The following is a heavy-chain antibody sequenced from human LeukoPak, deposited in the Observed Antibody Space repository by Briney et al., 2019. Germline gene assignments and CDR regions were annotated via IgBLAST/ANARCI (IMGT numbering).Heavy chain of an antibody. J-gene: IGHJ3*01. D-gene: IGHD3/OR15-3a*01. CDR2: MNPNSGNA. CDR1: GYTFTSYD. Sequence: GASVKVSFKSSGYTFTSYDINWVRQATGQGLEWMGGMNPNSGNAGYAHNFQGRVTITGYTSMSTAYMELSSLRYEDTAVYYCARVISGFWTGYYDPFDLWGQGTMVTVSS. V-gene: IGHV1-8*03. CDR3: ARVISGFWTGYYDPFDL.